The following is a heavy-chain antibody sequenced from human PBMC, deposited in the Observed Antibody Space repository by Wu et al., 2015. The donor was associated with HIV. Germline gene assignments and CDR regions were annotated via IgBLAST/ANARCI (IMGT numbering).Heavy chain of an antibody. Sequence: QVHLVQSGAEVKKPGSSVKVSCKASGGTFSSFALSWVRQAPGQGLEWVGGIIPLFDTAISAHNFHDRVTITADESTSTGYMELRSLTYEDTAMYYCARDKGYCSGGSCYPDAFDIWGQGTMVTVSS. D-gene: IGHD2-15*01. CDR1: GGTFSSFA. CDR2: IIPLFDTA. CDR3: ARDKGYCSGGSCYPDAFDI. J-gene: IGHJ3*02. V-gene: IGHV1-69*12.